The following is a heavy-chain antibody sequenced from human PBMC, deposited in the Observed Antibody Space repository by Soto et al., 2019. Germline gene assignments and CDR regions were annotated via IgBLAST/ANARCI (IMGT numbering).Heavy chain of an antibody. Sequence: PGGSLRLSCAASGFTFSNSGMHWVRQAPGKGLEWVAVISFDGNTQFYADSVKGRFSISRDNSKNTLYLDMNSLRADDAAVYYCSGQIASGLWGQGTLVTVSS. J-gene: IGHJ4*02. V-gene: IGHV3-30*03. CDR1: GFTFSNSG. D-gene: IGHD2-8*02. CDR2: ISFDGNTQ. CDR3: SGQIASGL.